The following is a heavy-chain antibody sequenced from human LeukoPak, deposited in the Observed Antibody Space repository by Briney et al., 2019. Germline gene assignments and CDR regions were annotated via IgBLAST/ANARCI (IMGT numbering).Heavy chain of an antibody. CDR1: GFTFSSYG. Sequence: PGGSLRLSCAASGFTFSSYGMHWVRQAPGKGPEWVAFIRYDGSNKYYADSVKGRFTISRDNSKNTLYLQMNSLRAEDTAVYYCAKGKYQLLPRNYYYYMDVWGKGTTVTVSS. J-gene: IGHJ6*03. D-gene: IGHD2-2*01. V-gene: IGHV3-30*02. CDR3: AKGKYQLLPRNYYYYMDV. CDR2: IRYDGSNK.